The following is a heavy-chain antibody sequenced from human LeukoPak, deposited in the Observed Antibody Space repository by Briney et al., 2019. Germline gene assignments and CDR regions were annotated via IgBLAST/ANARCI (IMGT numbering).Heavy chain of an antibody. Sequence: PGGSLRLSCAASGFTFSTYSMNWVRQAPGKGLEWVSSISSSSSYIYYADSVKGRFTISRDNAKNSLYLQMNSLRAEDTAVYYCAGYNCSSTRCYTGGFDYWGQGTLVTVSS. D-gene: IGHD2-2*02. CDR3: AGYNCSSTRCYTGGFDY. CDR1: GFTFSTYS. CDR2: ISSSSSYI. J-gene: IGHJ4*02. V-gene: IGHV3-21*04.